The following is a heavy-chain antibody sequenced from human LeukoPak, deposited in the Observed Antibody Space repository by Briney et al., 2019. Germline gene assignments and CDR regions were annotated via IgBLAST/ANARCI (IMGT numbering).Heavy chain of an antibody. Sequence: SQTLSLTCTVSGGSISSGGYYWGWIRQHPGKGLEWIGYIYYSGSTYYNPSLKSRVTISVDTSKNQFSLKLSSVTAADTAVYYCARGSMTTVINYYYYGMDVWGQGTTVTVSS. J-gene: IGHJ6*02. V-gene: IGHV4-31*03. CDR2: IYYSGST. CDR1: GGSISSGGYY. D-gene: IGHD4-11*01. CDR3: ARGSMTTVINYYYYGMDV.